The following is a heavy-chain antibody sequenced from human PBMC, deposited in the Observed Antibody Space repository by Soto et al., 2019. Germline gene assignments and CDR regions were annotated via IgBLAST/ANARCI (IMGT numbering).Heavy chain of an antibody. CDR3: ARGVPGYCSGGSCYPHFDY. CDR2: INHSGST. D-gene: IGHD2-15*01. CDR1: GGSFSGYY. J-gene: IGHJ4*02. Sequence: SETLSLTCAVYGGSFSGYYWSWIRQPPGKGLEWIGEINHSGSTNYNPSLKGRVTISVDTSKNQFSLKLSSVTAADTAVYYCARGVPGYCSGGSCYPHFDYWGQGTLVTVSS. V-gene: IGHV4-34*01.